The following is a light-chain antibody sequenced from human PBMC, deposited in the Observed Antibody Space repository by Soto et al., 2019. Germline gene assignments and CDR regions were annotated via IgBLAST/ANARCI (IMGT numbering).Light chain of an antibody. V-gene: IGKV3-15*01. CDR1: QSVSSN. Sequence: EIVMTQSPATLSVSPGERATLSCRASQSVSSNLAWYQQKPGQAPRLLIYGASTRATGIPARFSGSGSGTEFTLTISSLQSEDFAAYYCQQYNNWSTWTFGQGTKVEIK. CDR3: QQYNNWSTWT. J-gene: IGKJ1*01. CDR2: GAS.